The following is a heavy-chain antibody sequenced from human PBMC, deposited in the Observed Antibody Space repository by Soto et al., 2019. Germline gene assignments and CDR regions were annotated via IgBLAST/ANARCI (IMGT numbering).Heavy chain of an antibody. CDR3: AKDELRIAFDI. D-gene: IGHD1-26*01. V-gene: IGHV3-30*18. Sequence: GGSLRLSCAASGFTFSSYGMHWVRQAPGKGLEWVAVISYDGSNKYYADSVKGRFTISRDNSKNTLYLQMNSLRAEDTAVYYCAKDELRIAFDIWGQGTMVTVSS. CDR1: GFTFSSYG. J-gene: IGHJ3*02. CDR2: ISYDGSNK.